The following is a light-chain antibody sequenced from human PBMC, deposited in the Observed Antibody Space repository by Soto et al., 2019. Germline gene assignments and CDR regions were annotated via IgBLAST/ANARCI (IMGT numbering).Light chain of an antibody. J-gene: IGKJ1*01. Sequence: DIQMTQSPPTLSASVGDRVTITCRASQSISGWLAWYRQKPGKAPKLLIYDASNLEGGVPSRFSGTGSGTEFTLTISSLQPEDFATYYCQQYNTYSQTFGQGTKVDTK. V-gene: IGKV1-5*01. CDR1: QSISGW. CDR3: QQYNTYSQT. CDR2: DAS.